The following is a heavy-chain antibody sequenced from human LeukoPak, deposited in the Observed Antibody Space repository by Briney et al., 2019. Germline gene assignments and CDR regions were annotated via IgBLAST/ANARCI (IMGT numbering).Heavy chain of an antibody. Sequence: PSETLSLTCSVSNDSIRNYYWSWIRQPPGKALEWIGYIYHTGNTNYNPSLKSRLTMSIDTSKNQFSLNLNSVTAADTAVCYCARGNYGSGSYYVVDFDYWGQGTLVTVSS. CDR1: NDSIRNYY. J-gene: IGHJ4*02. CDR3: ARGNYGSGSYYVVDFDY. CDR2: IYHTGNT. D-gene: IGHD3-10*01. V-gene: IGHV4-59*01.